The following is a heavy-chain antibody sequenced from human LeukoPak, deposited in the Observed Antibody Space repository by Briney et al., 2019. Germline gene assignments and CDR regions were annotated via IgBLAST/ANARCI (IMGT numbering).Heavy chain of an antibody. Sequence: GGSLRLSCEASGFTFSAYAMTWVRQAPGKGLEWVSSIGSDNKPHYADSVKGRFTISRDNSKNTLNLQMNSLRTEDTAVYYCAKPRDIDSWAFDVWGQGTMVTVS. CDR3: AKPRDIDSWAFDV. CDR1: GFTFSAYA. J-gene: IGHJ3*01. D-gene: IGHD2-15*01. CDR2: IGSDNKP. V-gene: IGHV3-23*05.